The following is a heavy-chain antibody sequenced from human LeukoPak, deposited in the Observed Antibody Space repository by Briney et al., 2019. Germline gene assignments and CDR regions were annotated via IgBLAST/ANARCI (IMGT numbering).Heavy chain of an antibody. J-gene: IGHJ4*02. CDR3: ARVRAGTFDY. D-gene: IGHD6-13*01. V-gene: IGHV3-30-3*01. CDR1: GFTFSSYA. CDR2: ISYDGSNK. Sequence: GRSLRLSCAASGFTFSSYAMHWVRQAPGKGLEWVAVISYDGSNKYYADSVKGRFTISRGNSKNTLYLQMNSLRAEDTAVYYCARVRAGTFDYWGQGTLVTVSS.